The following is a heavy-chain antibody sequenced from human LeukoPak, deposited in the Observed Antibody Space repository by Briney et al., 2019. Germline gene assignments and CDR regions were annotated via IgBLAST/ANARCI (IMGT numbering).Heavy chain of an antibody. V-gene: IGHV3-48*03. CDR1: GLTFSRFE. Sequence: GGAVRLSCAASGLTFSRFEVNWVRQAPGKGLEGVSYISRSGSTIYYADSVKGRFTISRDNAKNSLYLQINSLRAEDTAVYYCARGYSYGVSFDYWGQGTLVTVSS. J-gene: IGHJ4*02. D-gene: IGHD5-18*01. CDR2: ISRSGSTI. CDR3: ARGYSYGVSFDY.